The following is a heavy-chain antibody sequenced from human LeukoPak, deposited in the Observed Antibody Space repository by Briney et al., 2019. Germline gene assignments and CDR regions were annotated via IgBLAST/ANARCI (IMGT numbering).Heavy chain of an antibody. D-gene: IGHD3-10*01. Sequence: PGGSLRLSCVASGCTIATYGMSWVRQAPGKGLEWVSVVGESVHTTHYADSVKGRFFISRDNSKNTVHLEMNSLRAEDTAVYYCAKDSFIVVRGVGSDDGFAVWGQGTMVTVSS. CDR3: AKDSFIVVRGVGSDDGFAV. J-gene: IGHJ3*01. CDR1: GCTIATYG. V-gene: IGHV3-23*01. CDR2: VGESVHTT.